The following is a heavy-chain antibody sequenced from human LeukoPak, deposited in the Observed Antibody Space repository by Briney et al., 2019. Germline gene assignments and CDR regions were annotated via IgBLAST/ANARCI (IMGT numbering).Heavy chain of an antibody. V-gene: IGHV3-21*01. CDR3: VREGYDDVLTGFDY. CDR1: GFTFSSYA. J-gene: IGHJ4*02. D-gene: IGHD3-9*01. CDR2: ITGSSTYV. Sequence: GGSLRLSCAASGFTFSSYAINWVRQAPGKGLEWVSSITGSSTYVHYADSVKGRFIISRDNAKNSLYLQMNSLRAEDTAVYYCVREGYDDVLTGFDYWGQGTLVTVSS.